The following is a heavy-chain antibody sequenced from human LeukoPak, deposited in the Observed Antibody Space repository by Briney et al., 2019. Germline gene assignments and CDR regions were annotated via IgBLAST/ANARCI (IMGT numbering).Heavy chain of an antibody. CDR2: ITGSGDTT. J-gene: IGHJ4*02. V-gene: IGHV3-23*01. D-gene: IGHD2-15*01. CDR1: GLTFSSHA. Sequence: PGGSLRLSCVASGLTFSSHAMTWVRQTPEKGLEWVSGITGSGDTTYHAESVKGRFTISRDNSKNTLYLQMNNLRAEDTAIYYCASRTPDETYFAVFDYCGQGTWSPSPQ. CDR3: ASRTPDETYFAVFDY.